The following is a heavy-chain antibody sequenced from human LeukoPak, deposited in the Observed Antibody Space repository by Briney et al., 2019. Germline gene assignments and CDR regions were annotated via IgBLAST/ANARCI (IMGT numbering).Heavy chain of an antibody. D-gene: IGHD4-17*01. CDR3: AKFPTVTTRGPAFDI. CDR2: ISYDGSNK. Sequence: GRSLRLSCAASGFTFSSYGMHWVRQAPGKGLEWVAVISYDGSNKYYADSVKGRFTISRDNPKNTLYLQMNSLRAEDTAVYYCAKFPTVTTRGPAFDIWGQGTMVTVSS. CDR1: GFTFSSYG. V-gene: IGHV3-30*18. J-gene: IGHJ3*02.